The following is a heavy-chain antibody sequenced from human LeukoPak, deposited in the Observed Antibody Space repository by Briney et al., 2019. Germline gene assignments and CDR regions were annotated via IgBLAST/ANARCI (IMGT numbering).Heavy chain of an antibody. CDR1: GFTFSSYS. CDR3: ARDAAVVGLKISNFDY. V-gene: IGHV3-48*04. D-gene: IGHD6-19*01. J-gene: IGHJ4*02. CDR2: ISSSSSTI. Sequence: GGSLRLSCAASGFTFSSYSMNWVRQAPGKGLEWVSYISSSSSTIYYADSVKGRFTISRDNAKNSLYLQMNSLRAEDTAVYYCARDAAVVGLKISNFDYWGQGTLVTVSS.